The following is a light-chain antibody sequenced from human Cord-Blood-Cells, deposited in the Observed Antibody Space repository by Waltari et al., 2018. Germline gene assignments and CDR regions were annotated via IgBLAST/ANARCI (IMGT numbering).Light chain of an antibody. CDR1: QGISSY. Sequence: DIQLNQSPSFLSASVGARVTITCRASQGISSYLAWYQQKPGKAPKLLIYAASTLQSGVPSRFSGSGSGTEFTLTISSLQPEDFATYYCQQLNSYPYTFGQGTKLEIK. V-gene: IGKV1-9*01. CDR2: AAS. J-gene: IGKJ2*01. CDR3: QQLNSYPYT.